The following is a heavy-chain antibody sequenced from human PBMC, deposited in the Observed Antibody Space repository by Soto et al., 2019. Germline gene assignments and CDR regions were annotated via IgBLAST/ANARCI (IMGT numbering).Heavy chain of an antibody. CDR3: ARDVGLDSDDFFAY. J-gene: IGHJ4*02. CDR1: GFTFTSYG. CDR2: IRGDGGQT. V-gene: IGHV3-23*01. D-gene: IGHD3-9*01. Sequence: VQLFASGGGSARPGGSLRLSCTASGFTFTSYGMGWVRQAPGKGLQWVSTIRGDGGQTHYTDSVKGRFSISRANSKNTVYLQMDSLRAEDTAMYFCARDVGLDSDDFFAYWGQGTQVTVSS.